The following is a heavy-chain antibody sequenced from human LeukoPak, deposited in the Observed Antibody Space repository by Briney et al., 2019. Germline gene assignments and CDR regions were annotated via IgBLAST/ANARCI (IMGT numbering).Heavy chain of an antibody. V-gene: IGHV3-66*04. CDR2: IYSGGST. D-gene: IGHD3-22*01. Sequence: GGSLRLSCAASGFTLSSYAMSWVRQAPGKGLEWVSVIYSGGSTYYADSVKGRFTISRDNSKNTLYLQMNSLRAEDTAVYYCARQNYYDSSGPEGYFDYWGQGTLVTVAS. CDR1: GFTLSSYA. CDR3: ARQNYYDSSGPEGYFDY. J-gene: IGHJ4*02.